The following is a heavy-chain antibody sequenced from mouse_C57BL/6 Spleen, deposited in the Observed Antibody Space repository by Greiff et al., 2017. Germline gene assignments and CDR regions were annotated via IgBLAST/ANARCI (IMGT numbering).Heavy chain of an antibody. Sequence: EVKLMESGGGLVKPGGSLKLSCAASGFTFSSYTMSWVRQTPEKRLEWVATISGGGGNTYYPDSVKGRFTISRDNAKNTLYLQMSSLRSEDTALXYCARTPFITTVVGDWYFDVWGTGTTVTVSS. J-gene: IGHJ1*03. V-gene: IGHV5-9*01. D-gene: IGHD1-1*01. CDR3: ARTPFITTVVGDWYFDV. CDR1: GFTFSSYT. CDR2: ISGGGGNT.